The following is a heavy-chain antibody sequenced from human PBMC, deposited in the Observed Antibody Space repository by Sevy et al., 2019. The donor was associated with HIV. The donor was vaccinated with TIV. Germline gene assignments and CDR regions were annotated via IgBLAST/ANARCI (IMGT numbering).Heavy chain of an antibody. CDR1: GFTFSSYA. V-gene: IGHV3-23*01. D-gene: IGHD2-15*01. J-gene: IGHJ4*02. Sequence: GGSLRLSCAASGFTFSSYAMTWVRQAPGKGLEWVSLISGSGGSTFYADSVKGRFTSSRDNSKNTLYLQMNSLRADDTAVYYCAKDGGYRSPSLANWGQGTLVTVSS. CDR3: AKDGGYRSPSLAN. CDR2: ISGSGGST.